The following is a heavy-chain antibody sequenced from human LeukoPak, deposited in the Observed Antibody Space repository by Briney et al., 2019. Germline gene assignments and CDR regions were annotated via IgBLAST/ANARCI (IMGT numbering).Heavy chain of an antibody. Sequence: ASVKVSCKASGYTFTSYYMHWVRQAPGQGLEWMGIINPSGGSTSYAQKFQGRVTMTRDTSTSTVYMELSSLRSEDTAVYYCARGLDIVLMVYRGWFDPWGQGTLVTVSS. CDR3: ARGLDIVLMVYRGWFDP. J-gene: IGHJ5*02. CDR1: GYTFTSYY. V-gene: IGHV1-46*01. D-gene: IGHD2-8*01. CDR2: INPSGGST.